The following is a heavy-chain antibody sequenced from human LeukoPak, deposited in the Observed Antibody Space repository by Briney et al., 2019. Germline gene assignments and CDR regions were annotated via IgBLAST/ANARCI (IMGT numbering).Heavy chain of an antibody. D-gene: IGHD2-8*01. Sequence: PGGSLRLSCAASGFTFSSYGMHWVRQAPGKGLEWMAFIRDDGSNKYYADSVKGRFTISRHTSKNTLYLQMNSLRLEDTAVYYCAKDHRVFQIDYWGQGTLVTVSS. CDR1: GFTFSSYG. CDR3: AKDHRVFQIDY. CDR2: IRDDGSNK. V-gene: IGHV3-30*02. J-gene: IGHJ4*02.